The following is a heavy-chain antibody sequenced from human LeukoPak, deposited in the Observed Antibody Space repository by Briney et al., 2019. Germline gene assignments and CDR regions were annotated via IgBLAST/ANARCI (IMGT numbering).Heavy chain of an antibody. Sequence: GGSLRLSCAASGFTFGNYWMHWVRQAPGKGLLWVSRISDDGSSANYADSVQGRFTISRDNAKNTVYLQMHSLRAEDTAVYYCVSGYCSSTTCYRGASWGQGTLVTVSS. CDR3: VSGYCSSTTCYRGAS. J-gene: IGHJ5*02. CDR2: ISDDGSSA. V-gene: IGHV3-74*01. CDR1: GFTFGNYW. D-gene: IGHD2-2*03.